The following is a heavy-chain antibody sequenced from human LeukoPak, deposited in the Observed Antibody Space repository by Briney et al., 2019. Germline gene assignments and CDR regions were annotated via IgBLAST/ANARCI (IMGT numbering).Heavy chain of an antibody. CDR3: ARDGSARVVVAATSGPH. J-gene: IGHJ1*01. Sequence: GGSLRPSCAASGFTFSSYSMNWVRQAPGKGLEWVSSISSSSSYIYYADSVKGRFTISRDNAKNSLYLQMNSLRAEDTAVYYCARDGSARVVVAATSGPHWGQGTLVTVSS. CDR2: ISSSSSYI. V-gene: IGHV3-21*01. CDR1: GFTFSSYS. D-gene: IGHD2-15*01.